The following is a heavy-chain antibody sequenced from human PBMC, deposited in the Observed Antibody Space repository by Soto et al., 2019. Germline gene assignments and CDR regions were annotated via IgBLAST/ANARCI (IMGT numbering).Heavy chain of an antibody. Sequence: GGSLRLSCAASGFTFNSYAMSWVRQAPGKGLEWVSAIGRSGGSTYYADSVKGRFTISRDNSKNTLSLQMNSLRADDTAIYFCAKLSSPINDIAATGPDYWGQGTLVTVSS. CDR2: IGRSGGST. V-gene: IGHV3-23*01. CDR1: GFTFNSYA. D-gene: IGHD6-13*01. CDR3: AKLSSPINDIAATGPDY. J-gene: IGHJ4*02.